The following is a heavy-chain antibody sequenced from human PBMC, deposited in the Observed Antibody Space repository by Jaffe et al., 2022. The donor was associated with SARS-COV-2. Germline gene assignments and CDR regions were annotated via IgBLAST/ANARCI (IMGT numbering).Heavy chain of an antibody. CDR3: ARDPNPPTGTRYFDY. Sequence: QVQLVESGGGLVKPGGSLRLSCAASGFTFSDYYMSWVRQAPGEGLEWLSYISSSSSTINYADSVKGRFTISRDNAKNSLYLQMNSLRVEDTAVYYCARDPNPPTGTRYFDYWGQGTLVTVSS. V-gene: IGHV3-11*01. D-gene: IGHD1-1*01. CDR2: ISSSSSTI. CDR1: GFTFSDYY. J-gene: IGHJ4*02.